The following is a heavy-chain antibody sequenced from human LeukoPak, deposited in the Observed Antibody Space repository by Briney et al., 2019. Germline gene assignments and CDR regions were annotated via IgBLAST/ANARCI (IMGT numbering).Heavy chain of an antibody. J-gene: IGHJ6*02. CDR2: ISGSGGST. CDR3: ARDCSIRFLEWLPPRYGMDV. Sequence: GGSLRLSCAASGFTFSSYAMSWVRQAPGKGLEWVSAISGSGGSTYYADSVKGRFTISRDNSKNTLYLQMNSLRAEDTAVYYCARDCSIRFLEWLPPRYGMDVWGQGTTVTVSS. CDR1: GFTFSSYA. V-gene: IGHV3-23*01. D-gene: IGHD3-3*01.